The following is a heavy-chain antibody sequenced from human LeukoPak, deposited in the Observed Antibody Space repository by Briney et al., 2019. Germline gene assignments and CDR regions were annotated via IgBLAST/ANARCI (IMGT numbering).Heavy chain of an antibody. CDR1: GYTLTELS. CDR2: FDPEDGET. V-gene: IGHV1-24*01. CDR3: ATISGSYYRYFDY. D-gene: IGHD1-26*01. Sequence: ASVKVSCKASGYTLTELSMHWVRQAPGKGLEWMGGFDPEDGETIYAQKFQGRVTMTEDTSTDTAYMELSSLRSEDTAVYYCATISGSYYRYFDYWGQGTLVTVSS. J-gene: IGHJ4*02.